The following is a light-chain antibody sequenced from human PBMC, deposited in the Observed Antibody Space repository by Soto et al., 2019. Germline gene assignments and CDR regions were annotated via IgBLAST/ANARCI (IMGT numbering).Light chain of an antibody. CDR3: QQFNNLPWT. CDR2: DAS. Sequence: DIQMTQSPSSLSASVGDRVTITCQASQDISHYLNWYQQKPGKAPKLLIYDASNLERGVPSKFSGSGSGTDFIFTISSLQPADIATYYCQQFNNLPWTFGQGTKVEIE. V-gene: IGKV1-33*01. J-gene: IGKJ1*01. CDR1: QDISHY.